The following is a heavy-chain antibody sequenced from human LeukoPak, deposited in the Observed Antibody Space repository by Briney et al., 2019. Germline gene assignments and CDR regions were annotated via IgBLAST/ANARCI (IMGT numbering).Heavy chain of an antibody. Sequence: GGSLRLAWAASGFTVHSNDMSWGRRAPGKGLEWGSFIDRSGVTHYAHSVKDRFTISRDNSTNTLYLQMNSLRAEDTGVYYCAKDYRAHPLRPNWLDPWGQGTLVTVSS. J-gene: IGHJ5*02. D-gene: IGHD1-26*01. CDR3: AKDYRAHPLRPNWLDP. CDR2: IDRSGVT. V-gene: IGHV3-53*01. CDR1: GFTVHSND.